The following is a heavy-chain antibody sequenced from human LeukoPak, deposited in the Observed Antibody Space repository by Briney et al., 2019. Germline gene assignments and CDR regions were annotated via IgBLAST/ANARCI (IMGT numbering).Heavy chain of an antibody. D-gene: IGHD6-19*01. V-gene: IGHV3-64*04. CDR2: ISSNGGST. CDR3: AKDPYSSGWYGY. J-gene: IGHJ4*02. CDR1: GYTFSSYA. Sequence: GASVKVSCKASGYTFSSYAMHWVRQAPGKGLEYVSAISSNGGSTYYANSVKGRFTISRDNSKNTLYLQMNSLRAEDTAVYYCAKDPYSSGWYGYWGQGTLVTVSS.